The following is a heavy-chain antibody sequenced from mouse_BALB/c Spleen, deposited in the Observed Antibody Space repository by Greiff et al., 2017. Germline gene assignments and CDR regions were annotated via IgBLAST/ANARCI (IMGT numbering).Heavy chain of an antibody. V-gene: IGHV3-2*02. CDR3: ARSEDYDVAY. CDR2: ISYSGST. Sequence: EVQRVESGPGLVKPSQSLSLTCTVTGYSITSDYAWNWIRQFPGNKLEWMGYISYSGSTSYNPSLKSRISITRDTSKNQFFLQLNSVTTEDTATYYCARSEDYDVAYWGQGTLVTVSA. CDR1: GYSITSDYA. J-gene: IGHJ3*01. D-gene: IGHD2-4*01.